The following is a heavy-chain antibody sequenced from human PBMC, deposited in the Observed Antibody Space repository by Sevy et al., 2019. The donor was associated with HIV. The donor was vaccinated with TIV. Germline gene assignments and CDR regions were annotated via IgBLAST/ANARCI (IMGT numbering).Heavy chain of an antibody. V-gene: IGHV3-23*01. D-gene: IGHD6-19*01. CDR1: GFTFSTYA. CDR3: AKSARMSRSVWYVDYFDS. J-gene: IGHJ4*02. Sequence: GGSLRLSCAGSGFTFSTYAMSWVRQAPGKGLEWVSGNSVTSGNTYYADSVKGRFTISRDNSKNTLYLQMNSLRAEDTDVYYCAKSARMSRSVWYVDYFDSWGQGTLVTVSS. CDR2: NSVTSGNT.